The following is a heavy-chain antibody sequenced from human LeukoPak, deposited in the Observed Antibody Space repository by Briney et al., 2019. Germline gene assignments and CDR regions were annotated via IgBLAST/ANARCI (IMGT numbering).Heavy chain of an antibody. CDR1: GGSISSYY. CDR2: IYTSGST. Sequence: PSETLSLTCTVSGGSISSYYWSWIRQPAGKGLEWIGRIYTSGSTNYNPSLKSRVTMSVDTSKNQFSLKLSSVTAADTAVYYCARGGQAAAMPSYYYYYMDVWGKGTTVTISS. V-gene: IGHV4-4*07. J-gene: IGHJ6*03. D-gene: IGHD2-2*01. CDR3: ARGGQAAAMPSYYYYYMDV.